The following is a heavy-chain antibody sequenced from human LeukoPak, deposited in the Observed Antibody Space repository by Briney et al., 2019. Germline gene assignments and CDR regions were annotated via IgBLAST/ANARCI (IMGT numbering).Heavy chain of an antibody. Sequence: AVQFSCQASGGTFSSYAISWVRPAPGQGSEWMGRIIPILGIANYAQKFQGRVTITADKSTSTAYMELSSLRSEDTAVYYCARACSGGSCYRGDYWGQGTLVTVSS. CDR2: IIPILGIA. CDR3: ARACSGGSCYRGDY. V-gene: IGHV1-69*04. D-gene: IGHD2-15*01. CDR1: GGTFSSYA. J-gene: IGHJ4*02.